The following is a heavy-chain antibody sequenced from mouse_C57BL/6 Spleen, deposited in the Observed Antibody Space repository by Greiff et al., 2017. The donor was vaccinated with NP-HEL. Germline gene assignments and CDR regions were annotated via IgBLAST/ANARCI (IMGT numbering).Heavy chain of an antibody. CDR2: ISGGGGNT. CDR1: GFTFSSYT. Sequence: EVMLVESGGGLVKPGGSLKLSCAASGFTFSSYTMSWVRQTPEKRLEWVATISGGGGNTYYPDSVKGRFTISRDNAKNTLYLQMSSLRSEDTALYYCARRSSGHGAMDYWGQGTSVTVSS. J-gene: IGHJ4*01. V-gene: IGHV5-9*01. D-gene: IGHD3-2*02. CDR3: ARRSSGHGAMDY.